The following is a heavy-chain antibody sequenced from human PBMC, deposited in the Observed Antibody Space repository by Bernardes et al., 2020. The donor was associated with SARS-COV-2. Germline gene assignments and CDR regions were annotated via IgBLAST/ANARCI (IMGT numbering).Heavy chain of an antibody. V-gene: IGHV4-39*07. Sequence: SETLSLTCSVSGDSISSSSYYWGWIRQPPGKGLVWIWSTYSSGCTSYSPPLQSPVTISVDTSKNQFSLKLTSATAADTAVYYCARAPQWLVRFWFNWGQGTLGSISS. CDR2: TYSSGCT. CDR1: GDSISSSSYY. CDR3: ARAPQWLVRFWFN. J-gene: IGHJ4*02. D-gene: IGHD6-19*01.